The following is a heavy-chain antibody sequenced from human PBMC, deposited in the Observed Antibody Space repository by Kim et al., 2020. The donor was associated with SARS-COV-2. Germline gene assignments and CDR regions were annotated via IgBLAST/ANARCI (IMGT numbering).Heavy chain of an antibody. D-gene: IGHD3-10*01. Sequence: GGSLRLSCAASGFTFSSYWMSWVRQAPGKGLEWVANIKQDGSEKYYVDSVKGRFTISRDNAKNSLYLQMNSLRAEDTAVYYCARGSMVRGVIRDAFDIWGQGTMVTVSS. CDR3: ARGSMVRGVIRDAFDI. CDR2: IKQDGSEK. V-gene: IGHV3-7*05. J-gene: IGHJ3*02. CDR1: GFTFSSYW.